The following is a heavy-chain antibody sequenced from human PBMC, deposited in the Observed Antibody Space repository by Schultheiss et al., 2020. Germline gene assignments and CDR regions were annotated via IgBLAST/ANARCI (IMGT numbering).Heavy chain of an antibody. V-gene: IGHV4-34*01. CDR2: IYYSGST. CDR1: GGSFSGYY. J-gene: IGHJ6*02. D-gene: IGHD4-17*01. CDR3: ARGSMTTGRSYYYYGMDV. Sequence: SQTLSLTCAVYGGSFSGYYWSWIRQHPGKGLEWIGYIYYSGSTYYNPSLKSRVTISVDTSKNQFSLKLSSVTAADTAVYYCARGSMTTGRSYYYYGMDVWGQGTTVTVSS.